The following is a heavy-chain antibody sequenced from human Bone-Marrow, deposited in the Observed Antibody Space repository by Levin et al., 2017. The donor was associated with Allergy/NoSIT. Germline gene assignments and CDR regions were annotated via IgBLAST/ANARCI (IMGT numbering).Heavy chain of an antibody. D-gene: IGHD3-22*01. CDR3: AKDIYDSSGYYFDS. Sequence: GESLKISCEGSGITLSNYAMNWVRQAPGKGLEWVSAISGSGGITYYADSVKGRFTISRDNSKNMVYLHMSSLRAQDTAVYHCAKDIYDSSGYYFDSWGQGTLVTVSS. J-gene: IGHJ4*02. CDR1: GITLSNYA. CDR2: ISGSGGIT. V-gene: IGHV3-23*01.